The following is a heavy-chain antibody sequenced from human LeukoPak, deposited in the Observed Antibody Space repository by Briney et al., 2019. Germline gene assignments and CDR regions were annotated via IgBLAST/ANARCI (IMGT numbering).Heavy chain of an antibody. CDR1: GGSFSGYY. Sequence: SETLSLTCAVYGGSFSGYYWSWIRQPPGKGLEWIGEINHSGSTNYNPSLKSRVTISVDTPKNQFSLKLSSVTAADTAVYYCARGPGIAAALDYWGQGTLVTVSS. CDR2: INHSGST. J-gene: IGHJ4*02. CDR3: ARGPGIAAALDY. D-gene: IGHD6-13*01. V-gene: IGHV4-34*01.